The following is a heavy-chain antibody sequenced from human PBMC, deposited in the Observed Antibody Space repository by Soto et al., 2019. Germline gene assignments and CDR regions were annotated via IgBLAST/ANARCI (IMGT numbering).Heavy chain of an antibody. CDR3: AREDWGP. Sequence: GGSLRLSCAASGFTVSSNYMSWVRQAPGKGLEWVAVIWYDGSNKYYADSVKGRFTISRDNSKNTLYLQMNSLRAEDTAVYYCAREDWGPWGQGTLVTVSS. CDR2: IWYDGSNK. J-gene: IGHJ5*02. CDR1: GFTVSSNY. D-gene: IGHD7-27*01. V-gene: IGHV3-33*08.